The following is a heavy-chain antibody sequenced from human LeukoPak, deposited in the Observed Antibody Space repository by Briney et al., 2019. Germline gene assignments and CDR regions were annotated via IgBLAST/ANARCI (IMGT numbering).Heavy chain of an antibody. V-gene: IGHV3-48*03. CDR3: ARGSPQDYFDY. Sequence: GGSLRLSCAASGFTFSSYEIHWVRQAPGKGLEWVSYISSSGSTIYYADSVKGRFTISRDNAKNSLYLQMNSLRAEDTAVYYCARGSPQDYFDYWGQGTLVTVSS. CDR2: ISSSGSTI. J-gene: IGHJ4*01. CDR1: GFTFSSYE.